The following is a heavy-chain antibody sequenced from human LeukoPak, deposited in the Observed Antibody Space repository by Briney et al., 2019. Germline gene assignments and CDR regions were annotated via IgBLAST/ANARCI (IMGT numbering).Heavy chain of an antibody. CDR1: GYTFTSYD. D-gene: IGHD6-13*01. CDR3: ARGKHSSSWYFGTDHYYGMDV. J-gene: IGHJ6*02. Sequence: ASVTVSCTASGYTFTSYDVNWVRQATGHGLEWMGWMHPNSGNTGYAQTFPGRVTMTRNTSISTAYMELSSLRSEDTAVYYCARGKHSSSWYFGTDHYYGMDVWGQGTTVTVSS. V-gene: IGHV1-8*01. CDR2: MHPNSGNT.